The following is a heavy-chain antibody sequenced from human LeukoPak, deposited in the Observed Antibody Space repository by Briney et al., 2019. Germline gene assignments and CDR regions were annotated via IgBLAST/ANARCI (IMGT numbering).Heavy chain of an antibody. CDR2: IYYSGST. CDR1: GGSISSSTYY. J-gene: IGHJ4*02. D-gene: IGHD6-13*01. CDR3: ARGMPAAGQNYFDY. Sequence: SETLSLTCTLSGGSISSSTYYWDWIRQPPGKGLEWIASIYYSGSTYYNPSLKSRVTISVDTSKNQFSLKVISVTAADTALYYCARGMPAAGQNYFDYWGQGTLVTVSS. V-gene: IGHV4-39*07.